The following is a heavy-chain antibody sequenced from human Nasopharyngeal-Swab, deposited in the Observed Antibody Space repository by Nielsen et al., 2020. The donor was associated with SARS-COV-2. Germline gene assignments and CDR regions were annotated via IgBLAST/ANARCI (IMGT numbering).Heavy chain of an antibody. Sequence: SETLSLTCTVSGGSISSGSISSYYWSWIRQPPGEGLEWIGYFSYTGITNYNPALNSRVTISVDMSKNHFSLKLTSVAAAATAVYYCAREVVGGLVDSWGQGTLVTVSS. CDR2: FSYTGIT. CDR3: AREVVGGLVDS. V-gene: IGHV4-61*03. J-gene: IGHJ4*02. CDR1: GGSISSGSISSYY. D-gene: IGHD1-26*01.